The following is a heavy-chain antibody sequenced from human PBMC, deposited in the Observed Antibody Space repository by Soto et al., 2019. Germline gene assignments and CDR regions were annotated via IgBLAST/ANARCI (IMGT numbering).Heavy chain of an antibody. CDR1: GFTFSTYG. J-gene: IGHJ4*02. V-gene: IGHV3-33*01. D-gene: IGHD1-1*01. CDR3: ARADPYKGLDY. Sequence: QVQLVEAGGGVVQPGRSLRLSCAASGFTFSTYGMHWVRQATGKGLEWVAVIWYDGSNKYYADSVKGRFTISRDNSKNTLYLQMNSLRAEDTAVYYCARADPYKGLDYWGQGTLVTVSS. CDR2: IWYDGSNK.